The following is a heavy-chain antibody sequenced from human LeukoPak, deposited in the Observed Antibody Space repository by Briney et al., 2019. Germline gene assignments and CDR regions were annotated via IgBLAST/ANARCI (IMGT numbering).Heavy chain of an antibody. D-gene: IGHD1-1*01. J-gene: IGHJ3*02. CDR3: TRGAGSTTSNDAFDI. CDR2: FFYTGNT. CDR1: GGSISSGSYS. V-gene: IGHV4-30-4*07. Sequence: SETLSLTCAVSGGSISSGSYSWGCIRQPPGKGREWIGYFFYTGNTYYSASLKSRITISVDTSKNQFSLKVSSVTAADTAVYYCTRGAGSTTSNDAFDIWGQGTMVTVSS.